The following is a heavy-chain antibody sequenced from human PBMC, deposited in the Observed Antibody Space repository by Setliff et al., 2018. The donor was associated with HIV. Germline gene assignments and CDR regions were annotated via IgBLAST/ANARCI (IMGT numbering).Heavy chain of an antibody. CDR3: ASRVYYYDESAILREEGFVP. CDR1: GDSISNNKYY. D-gene: IGHD3-22*01. Sequence: LSLTCSVSGDSISNNKYYWSWIRQPPGKGLEWTGSIYHDGKTYYNPSLKSRLTISVDTSKNQFSLKLSSVTAADTAVYYCASRVYYYDESAILREEGFVPWGQGTLVTVSS. J-gene: IGHJ5*02. V-gene: IGHV4-39*01. CDR2: IYHDGKT.